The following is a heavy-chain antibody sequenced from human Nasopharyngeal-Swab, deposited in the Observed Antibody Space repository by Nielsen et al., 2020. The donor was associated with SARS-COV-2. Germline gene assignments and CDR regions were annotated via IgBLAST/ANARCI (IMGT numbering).Heavy chain of an antibody. V-gene: IGHV3-30*04. Sequence: GESLKISCEASGFTFDYYAMHWVRQAPGKGLEWVAVVSYDGKNQYYADSVKGRFTFSRDNSRNTLSLQMNNLRPEDTAVYYCTRGGRVTTTYFDHWGQGTLVTVSS. J-gene: IGHJ4*02. CDR3: TRGGRVTTTYFDH. CDR2: VSYDGKNQ. D-gene: IGHD4-11*01. CDR1: GFTFDYYA.